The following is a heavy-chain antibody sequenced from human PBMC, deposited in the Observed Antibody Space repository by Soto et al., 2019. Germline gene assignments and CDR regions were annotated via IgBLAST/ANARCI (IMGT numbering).Heavy chain of an antibody. J-gene: IGHJ5*02. V-gene: IGHV3-48*01. D-gene: IGHD6-13*01. CDR2: ISSSSSTI. CDR1: GFTFSTYS. CDR3: AKDYGEYSSSWYNWFEP. Sequence: PGGSLRLSCAASGFTFSTYSMNWVRQAPGKGLEWVSYISSSSSTIFYTDSVKGRFTISRDNSKNTLYLQMNSLRAEDTAVYYCAKDYGEYSSSWYNWFEPWGQGTLVTVSS.